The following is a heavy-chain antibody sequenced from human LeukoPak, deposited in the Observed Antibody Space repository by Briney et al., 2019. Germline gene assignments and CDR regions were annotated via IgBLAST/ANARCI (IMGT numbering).Heavy chain of an antibody. CDR1: GASIRNYY. CDR2: IYSSGST. Sequence: SETLSLTCSVSGASIRNYYWSWIRQSAGMGLEWIGRIYSSGSTTYNPSLKSRATMSVDTSKNQFSLKLTSVTAADTAVYYCAREKSLSGYYFDYWGQGTLVTVSS. D-gene: IGHD3-22*01. J-gene: IGHJ4*02. CDR3: AREKSLSGYYFDY. V-gene: IGHV4-4*07.